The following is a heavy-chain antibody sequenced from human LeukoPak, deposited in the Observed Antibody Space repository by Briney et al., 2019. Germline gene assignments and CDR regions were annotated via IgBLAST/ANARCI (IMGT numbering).Heavy chain of an antibody. CDR1: GGTFSSYA. J-gene: IGHJ4*02. V-gene: IGHV1-69*04. Sequence: SVKVSCKASGGTFSSYAISWVRQAPGQGLEWMRRIIPILGIANYAQKFQGRVTITADKSTSTAYMELSSLRSEDTAVYYCAREYYYDSSGYSHWGQGTLVTVSS. CDR3: AREYYYDSSGYSH. D-gene: IGHD3-22*01. CDR2: IIPILGIA.